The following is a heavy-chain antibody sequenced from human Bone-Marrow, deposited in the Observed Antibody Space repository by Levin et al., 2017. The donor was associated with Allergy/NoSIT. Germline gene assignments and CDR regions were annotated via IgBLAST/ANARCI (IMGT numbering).Heavy chain of an antibody. V-gene: IGHV2-5*02. Sequence: SGPTLVKPTQTLTLTCTFSGFSLSTNGVGVGWIRQPPGKAPEWLALLYWDDDDRYSPSLRTRLTITEDTSKNQVVLTMTNMDPVDTATYFCAHSRRYGSGRYYFDYWGQGALVTVSS. D-gene: IGHD6-19*01. CDR2: LYWDDDD. J-gene: IGHJ4*02. CDR1: GFSLSTNGVG. CDR3: AHSRRYGSGRYYFDY.